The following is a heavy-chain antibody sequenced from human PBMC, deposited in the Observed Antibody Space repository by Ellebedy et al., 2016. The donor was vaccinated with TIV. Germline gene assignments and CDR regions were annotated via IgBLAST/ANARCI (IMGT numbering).Heavy chain of an antibody. D-gene: IGHD6-19*01. V-gene: IGHV4-39*01. CDR1: GGSISSSSYY. CDR3: ARHPPGQWLGNWFDP. J-gene: IGHJ5*02. CDR2: IYYSGST. Sequence: MPSETLSLTCTVSGGSISSSSYYWGWIRQPPGKGLEWIGSIYYSGSTYYNPSLKRRVTISVDTSKNQFSLKLSSVTAADTAVYYCARHPPGQWLGNWFDPWGQGTLVTVSS.